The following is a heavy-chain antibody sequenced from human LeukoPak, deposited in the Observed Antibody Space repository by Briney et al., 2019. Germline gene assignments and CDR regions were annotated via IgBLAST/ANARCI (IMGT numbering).Heavy chain of an antibody. J-gene: IGHJ6*02. Sequence: SGPTLVKPSETLSLTCTVSGGSISSYSWSWIRQPPGKGLEWIGYIYYSGSTNYNPSLKSRVTILVDMSKNQFSLKLSSVTAADTAIYYCARQNWNYRSINLYGMDVWGQGTTVTVSS. CDR3: ARQNWNYRSINLYGMDV. CDR1: GGSISSYS. V-gene: IGHV4-59*08. CDR2: IYYSGST. D-gene: IGHD1-7*01.